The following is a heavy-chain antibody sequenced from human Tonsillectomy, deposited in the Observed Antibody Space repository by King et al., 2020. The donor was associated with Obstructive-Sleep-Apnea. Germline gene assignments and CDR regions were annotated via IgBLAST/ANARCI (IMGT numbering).Heavy chain of an antibody. Sequence: VQLVQSGAEVKKPGASVKVSCTASGYTFTSYGISWWRQAPGQGLEWMGWISAYNGNTNFAQKFQGRVTMTTDTSTSTAYMELWSLRSDDTAVYYCTRDRTHGSGTHPYWGQGTLVTVSS. V-gene: IGHV1-18*01. J-gene: IGHJ4*02. CDR3: TRDRTHGSGTHPY. CDR1: GYTFTSYG. D-gene: IGHD3-10*01. CDR2: ISAYNGNT.